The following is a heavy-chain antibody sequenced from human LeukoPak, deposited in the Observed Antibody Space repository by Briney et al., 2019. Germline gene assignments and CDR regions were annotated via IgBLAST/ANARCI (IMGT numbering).Heavy chain of an antibody. D-gene: IGHD6-13*01. J-gene: IGHJ6*02. V-gene: IGHV3-15*01. CDR1: GFTFSHAW. Sequence: GGSLRLSCAASGFTFSHAWMTWVRQAPGKGLEWVGRIKIKIDGGTTVYAAPVKGRFTISRDDSKNTMDLQMNSLKTEDTAVYYCSTSWDSSSWYRTDVWGQGTTVTVSS. CDR2: IKIKIDGGTT. CDR3: STSWDSSSWYRTDV.